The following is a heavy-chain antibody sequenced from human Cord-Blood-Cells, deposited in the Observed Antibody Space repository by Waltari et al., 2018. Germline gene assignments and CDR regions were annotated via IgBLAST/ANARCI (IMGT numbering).Heavy chain of an antibody. Sequence: QVQLVQSGAEVKKPGSSVKVSCKASGGTFSSYAINWVRQATGQGLEWMGGIIPIFGTANYAQKFQGRVTITADESTSTAYMELSSLRSEDTAVYYCARDPVPSYSSSWGYWYFDLWGRGTLVTVSS. CDR1: GGTFSSYA. V-gene: IGHV1-69*01. CDR2: IIPIFGTA. D-gene: IGHD6-13*01. CDR3: ARDPVPSYSSSWGYWYFDL. J-gene: IGHJ2*01.